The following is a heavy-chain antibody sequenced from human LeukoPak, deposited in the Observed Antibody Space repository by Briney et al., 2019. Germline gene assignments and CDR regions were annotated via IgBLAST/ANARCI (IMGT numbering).Heavy chain of an antibody. V-gene: IGHV3-30*04. J-gene: IGHJ6*03. D-gene: IGHD2/OR15-2a*01. Sequence: GTSLRLSCEASGFTFSTFPMHWVRQTPDKGLEWVAVISDDGRDLYYADSVKGRFTISRDNSKNTLYLQMRSVSAEDTAFVYGARVGPVSLSSSYMDVWGQGTPVTVSS. CDR1: GFTFSTFP. CDR2: ISDDGRDL. CDR3: ARVGPVSLSSSYMDV.